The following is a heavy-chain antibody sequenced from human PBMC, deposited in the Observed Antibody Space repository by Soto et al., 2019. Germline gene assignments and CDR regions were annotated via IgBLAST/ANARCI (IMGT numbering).Heavy chain of an antibody. V-gene: IGHV4-34*01. CDR3: ARAGVVPAASAHH. J-gene: IGHJ5*02. CDR2: ISHNGTT. D-gene: IGHD2-2*01. CDR1: GGSFSGYY. Sequence: SETLSLTCDVYGGSFSGYYWSWIRQPPGKGLEWIGEISHNGTTNYTPSLKSRVTISLDTSKSQFSLRLNSVTAADTAVYYCARAGVVPAASAHHWGQGTLVTVSS.